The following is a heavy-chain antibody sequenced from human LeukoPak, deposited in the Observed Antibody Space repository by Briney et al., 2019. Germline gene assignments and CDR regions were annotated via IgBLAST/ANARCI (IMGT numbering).Heavy chain of an antibody. CDR3: AKDVDTAMVTGGMDV. D-gene: IGHD5-18*01. CDR2: ISWNSGSI. V-gene: IGHV3-9*01. Sequence: GGSLRLSCAASGFTFDDYAMHWVRHAPGKGLEWVSGISWNSGSIGYADSVKGRFTISGDNAKNSLYLQMNSLRAEDTALYYCAKDVDTAMVTGGMDVWGQGTTVTVSS. J-gene: IGHJ6*02. CDR1: GFTFDDYA.